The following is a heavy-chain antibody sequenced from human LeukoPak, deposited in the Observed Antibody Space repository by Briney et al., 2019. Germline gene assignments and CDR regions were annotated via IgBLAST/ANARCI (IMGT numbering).Heavy chain of an antibody. CDR1: GGSFSGYY. D-gene: IGHD6-19*01. CDR2: INHSGST. Sequence: SETLSLTCAVYGGSFSGYYWSWIRQPPGKGLEWIGEINHSGSTNYNPSLKSRVTISVDTSKNQLPLKLSSVTAADTAVYYCARNSSGWYSYWGQGTLVTVSS. J-gene: IGHJ4*02. CDR3: ARNSSGWYSY. V-gene: IGHV4-34*01.